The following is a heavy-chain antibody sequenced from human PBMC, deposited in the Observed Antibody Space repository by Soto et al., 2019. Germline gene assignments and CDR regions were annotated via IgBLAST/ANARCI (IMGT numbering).Heavy chain of an antibody. CDR2: INTDGTYT. CDR1: GLSFRNYW. V-gene: IGHV3-74*01. Sequence: EMQLVESGGGLVQQGGSLRLSCVASGLSFRNYWVHWVRQAPGKGLEWVSRINTDGTYTSNADPVKGRFTISRDNDKNTLYLQMTSLRVEDTAVYFCAGFGYDWNGWDWGPGTLVNVSS. CDR3: AGFGYDWNGWD. D-gene: IGHD1-20*01. J-gene: IGHJ4*01.